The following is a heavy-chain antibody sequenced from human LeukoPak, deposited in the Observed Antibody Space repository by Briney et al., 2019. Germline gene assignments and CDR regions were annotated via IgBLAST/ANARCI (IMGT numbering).Heavy chain of an antibody. J-gene: IGHJ4*02. V-gene: IGHV4-59*12. CDR3: ARAPRPRITMVRGVMDYYFDY. Sequence: SETLSLTCTVSGGSISNYYWYWIRQPPGKGLECIGYIYHSGSTNYNPSLKSRVTISVDTSKNQFSLKLSSVTAADTAVYYCARAPRPRITMVRGVMDYYFDYWGQGTLVTVSS. D-gene: IGHD3-10*01. CDR2: IYHSGST. CDR1: GGSISNYY.